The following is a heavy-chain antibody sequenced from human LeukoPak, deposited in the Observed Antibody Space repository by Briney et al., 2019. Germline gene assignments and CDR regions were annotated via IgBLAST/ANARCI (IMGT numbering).Heavy chain of an antibody. J-gene: IGHJ4*02. D-gene: IGHD3-22*01. V-gene: IGHV1-24*01. CDR1: GYTLTELS. Sequence: ASVKVSCKVSGYTLTELSMHWVRQAPGKGLEWMGGFDPEDGETIYAQDFQGRVTMTEDTSTDTAYMELSSLRSEDTAVYYCATRDYDSSAYWEDYWGQGTLVTVSS. CDR2: FDPEDGET. CDR3: ATRDYDSSAYWEDY.